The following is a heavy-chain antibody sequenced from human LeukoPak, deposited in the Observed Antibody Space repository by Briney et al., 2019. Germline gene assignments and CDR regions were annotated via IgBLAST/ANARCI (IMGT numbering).Heavy chain of an antibody. D-gene: IGHD6-19*01. V-gene: IGHV1-18*01. CDR1: GYSSTNYG. CDR3: ARVRWLVRSTWRNYYMDV. J-gene: IGHJ6*03. CDR2: IHIYRGNT. Sequence: ASVKVSCKASGYSSTNYGISWVRQAPGQGLEWMGWIHIYRGNTNYAQKFQGRVTMTTDTSTSTAYMELRSLRSDDTAVYYCARVRWLVRSTWRNYYMDVWGKGTTVTVSS.